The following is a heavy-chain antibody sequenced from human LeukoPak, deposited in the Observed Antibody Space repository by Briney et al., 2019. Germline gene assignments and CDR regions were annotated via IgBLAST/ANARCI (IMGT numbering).Heavy chain of an antibody. Sequence: GGSLRLSCAASGFTFSNYWMHWVRQAPGKGLVWVSRINPDGCGTNYADYVKGRFTISRDDTKNTLYLQMNSLRVEDMALYYCAVDRGQVPPADLDWLDPWGQGTQVTVSS. V-gene: IGHV3-74*01. CDR1: GFTFSNYW. D-gene: IGHD3-10*01. CDR2: INPDGCGT. J-gene: IGHJ5*02. CDR3: AVDRGQVPPADLDWLDP.